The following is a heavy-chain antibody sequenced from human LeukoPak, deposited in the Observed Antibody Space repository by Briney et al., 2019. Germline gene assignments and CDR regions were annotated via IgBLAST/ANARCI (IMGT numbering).Heavy chain of an antibody. Sequence: GGSLRLSCAASAFTVSSNHMSWVRQAPGKGLEWVSLIYSGGGTYYADSVKGRFTISSDNSKNTLFLQMNSLRAEDTAVYYCARGPISSLAFDYWGQGTLVTVCS. CDR1: AFTVSSNH. D-gene: IGHD3-16*02. J-gene: IGHJ4*02. CDR3: ARGPISSLAFDY. CDR2: IYSGGGT. V-gene: IGHV3-66*01.